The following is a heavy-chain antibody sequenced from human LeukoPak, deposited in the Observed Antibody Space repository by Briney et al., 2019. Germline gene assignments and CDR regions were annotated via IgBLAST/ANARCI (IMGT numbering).Heavy chain of an antibody. CDR3: AREPIYGSGSYYRAFDI. Sequence: SETLSLTCTVSGGSISSYYWSWIRQPPGKGVEWIGYIYYSGSTNYNPSLKSRVTISVDTSQNKFSLKLSSVTAADTAVYYCAREPIYGSGSYYRAFDIWGQGTMVTVSS. CDR1: GGSISSYY. CDR2: IYYSGST. J-gene: IGHJ3*02. V-gene: IGHV4-59*01. D-gene: IGHD3-10*01.